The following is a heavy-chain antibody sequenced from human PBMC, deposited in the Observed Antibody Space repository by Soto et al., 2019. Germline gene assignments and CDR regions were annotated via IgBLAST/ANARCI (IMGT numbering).Heavy chain of an antibody. J-gene: IGHJ4*02. D-gene: IGHD1-26*01. Sequence: QAQLVQSGAEVKKPGSSVKVSCKASGDAFTNYIFDWVRQAPGQGLEWMGGIIPMFGTPKYAQTFQDRVTISADVSTGTAYLELTSLRFDDTAVYYCARGRDQPPVGLYFDSWGEGTLVTVSS. CDR2: IIPMFGTP. V-gene: IGHV1-69*01. CDR3: ARGRDQPPVGLYFDS. CDR1: GDAFTNYI.